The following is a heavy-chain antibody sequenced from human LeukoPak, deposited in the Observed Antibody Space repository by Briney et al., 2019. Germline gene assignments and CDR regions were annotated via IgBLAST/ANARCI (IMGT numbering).Heavy chain of an antibody. CDR1: GGSFSGYY. Sequence: PSETLSLTCAVYGGSFSGYYWSWVRQAPGKGLEWIGRIKSKTDGETTNYAEPVRGRFTTSRDDSKSAVYLQMNSLKIEDTAVYYCTTDLGTYYHGSQRLIPIDYWGQGTLVTVSS. CDR3: TTDLGTYYHGSQRLIPIDY. D-gene: IGHD3-10*01. V-gene: IGHV3-15*01. CDR2: IKSKTDGETT. J-gene: IGHJ4*02.